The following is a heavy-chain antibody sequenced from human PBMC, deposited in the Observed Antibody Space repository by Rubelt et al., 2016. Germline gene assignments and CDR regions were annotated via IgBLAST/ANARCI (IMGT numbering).Heavy chain of an antibody. Sequence: QLQLQESGPGLVKPSETLSLTCTVSGGSISSSSYYWGWIRQPPGKGLEWIGSIYYSGSTYYNPSLKSRVTRAVDTSKIQFSLKRSSVTAADTAVYYCARLSSGWYYFDYWGQGTLVTVSS. CDR1: GGSISSSSYY. D-gene: IGHD6-19*01. CDR2: IYYSGST. CDR3: ARLSSGWYYFDY. J-gene: IGHJ4*02. V-gene: IGHV4-39*01.